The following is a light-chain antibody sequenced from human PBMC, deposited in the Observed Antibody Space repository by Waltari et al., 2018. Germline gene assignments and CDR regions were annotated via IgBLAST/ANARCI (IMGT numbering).Light chain of an antibody. CDR1: SSDVGGYAC. CDR2: DVS. CDR3: SSKTSSSTEL. Sequence: QSALTQPASVWGSPGESITIPCTGTSSDVGGYACVAWYQHHRDKVTNLLIFDVSHRPSGASDRVSGSKSGNTASLTIAGLQAGDEADYYCSSKTSSSTELFGGGTKLTVL. V-gene: IGLV2-14*03. J-gene: IGLJ2*01.